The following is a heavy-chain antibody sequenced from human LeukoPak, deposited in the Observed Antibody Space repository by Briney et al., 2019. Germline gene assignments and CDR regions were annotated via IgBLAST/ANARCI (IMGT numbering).Heavy chain of an antibody. CDR1: GGSFSGYY. J-gene: IGHJ4*02. D-gene: IGHD3-16*01. CDR2: INHSGST. CDR3: ARYHYDYVWDTPHGFDY. V-gene: IGHV4-34*01. Sequence: PSETLSLTCAVYGGSFSGYYWSWIRQPPGKGLEWIGEINHSGSTNYNPSLKSRVTISVDTSKNQFSLKLSSVTAADTAVYYCARYHYDYVWDTPHGFDYWGQGTLVTVSS.